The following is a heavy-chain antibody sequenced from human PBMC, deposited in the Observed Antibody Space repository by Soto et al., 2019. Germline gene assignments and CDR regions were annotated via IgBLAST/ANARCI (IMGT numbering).Heavy chain of an antibody. CDR2: ISWNSGSI. CDR3: AKDWNDVSAYFDI. V-gene: IGHV3-9*01. CDR1: GFTFDDYA. J-gene: IGHJ3*02. Sequence: PGGSLRLSCAASGFTFDDYAMHWVRQAPGKGLEWVSGISWNSGSIGYAYSVKGRFTISRDNAKNSLYLQMNSLRAEDTALYYCAKDWNDVSAYFDIWGQGTMVTV. D-gene: IGHD1-1*01.